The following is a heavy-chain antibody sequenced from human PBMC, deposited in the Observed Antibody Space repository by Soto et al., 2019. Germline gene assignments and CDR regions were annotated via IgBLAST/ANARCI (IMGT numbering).Heavy chain of an antibody. V-gene: IGHV4-39*07. J-gene: IGHJ5*02. Sequence: SETLSLTCTVSGASINNNNNFWAWIRQPPGKGLEWIGSIYYAGSTYYNPSLKSRVTISVDTSKNQFSLRLSSVTAADTAVYYCARLDGCTNGVCYNDWFDPWGQGTLVTVS. CDR2: IYYAGST. CDR1: GASINNNNNF. CDR3: ARLDGCTNGVCYNDWFDP. D-gene: IGHD2-8*01.